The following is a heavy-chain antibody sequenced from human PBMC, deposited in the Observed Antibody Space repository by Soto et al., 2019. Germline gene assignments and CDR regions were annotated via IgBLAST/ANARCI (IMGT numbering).Heavy chain of an antibody. V-gene: IGHV3-7*04. J-gene: IGHJ4*02. CDR1: ESTVSRDW. CDR3: SGGVGDAF. CDR2: INQDGSEK. D-gene: IGHD1-26*01. Sequence: EVHLVESGGGLVQTGGSLRLSCAIFESTVSRDWMNWVRQAPGKGLEWVAHINQDGSEKYYVDSVKGRFTISRDNAKTSLYLQMNSLRPADTSMYYCSGGVGDAFWGQGTLVTVSS.